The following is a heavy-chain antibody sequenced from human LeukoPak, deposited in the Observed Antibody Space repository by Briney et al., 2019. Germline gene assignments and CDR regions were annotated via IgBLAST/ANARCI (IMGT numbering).Heavy chain of an antibody. D-gene: IGHD3-16*01. J-gene: IGHJ3*02. CDR1: GFTFSSYA. CDR2: ISGSGGST. Sequence: SGGSLRLSCAASGFTFSSYAMSWVRQAPGKGLEWVSAISGSGGSTYYADSVKGRFTISRDNSKNTLYLQMNSLRAEDTAVYYCAKPTQRPSEINTFGGSLYDAFDIWGQGTMVTVSS. V-gene: IGHV3-23*01. CDR3: AKPTQRPSEINTFGGSLYDAFDI.